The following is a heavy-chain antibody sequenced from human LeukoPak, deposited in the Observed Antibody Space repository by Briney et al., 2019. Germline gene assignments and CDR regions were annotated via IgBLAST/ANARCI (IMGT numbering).Heavy chain of an antibody. CDR2: IYSGGNT. CDR1: GFNVSSNY. CDR3: ARGPSSSWYEVFY. V-gene: IGHV3-53*01. J-gene: IGHJ4*02. D-gene: IGHD6-13*01. Sequence: GGSLRLSCAASGFNVSSNYMNWVRQAPGKGLEWVSVIYSGGNTYYADSVKGRFTISRDNSKNTLYLQMNSLRVEDTAVYYCARGPSSSWYEVFYWGQGTLVTVSS.